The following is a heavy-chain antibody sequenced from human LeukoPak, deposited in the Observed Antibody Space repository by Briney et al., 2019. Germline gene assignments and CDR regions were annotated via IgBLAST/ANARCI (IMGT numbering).Heavy chain of an antibody. Sequence: GGSLRLSCAASGFTFSSYGMHWVRQAPGKGLEWVAVIWYDGSNKYYADSVKGRITISRDNSKNTLYLQMNSLRAEDTAVYYCARDDYYYYYMDVWGKGTTVTVSS. J-gene: IGHJ6*03. CDR3: ARDDYYYYYMDV. CDR2: IWYDGSNK. CDR1: GFTFSSYG. V-gene: IGHV3-33*01.